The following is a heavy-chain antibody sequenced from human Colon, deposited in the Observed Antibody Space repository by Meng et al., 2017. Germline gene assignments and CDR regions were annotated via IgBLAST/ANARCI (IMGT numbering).Heavy chain of an antibody. CDR2: IGHSGIT. CDR3: AAAGCSGGSCYSRPLDY. CDR1: GGSISTSGYY. D-gene: IGHD2-15*01. J-gene: IGHJ4*02. Sequence: QPQLQASGPGLGKPSEALSLTCSVSGGSISTSGYYGGWIRQPPGKGLEWIGSIGHSGITYYTPSIKSRVTVSIDTSKSQFSLKLTSVTAADTAVYYCAAAGCSGGSCYSRPLDYWGQGTLVTVSS. V-gene: IGHV4-39*01.